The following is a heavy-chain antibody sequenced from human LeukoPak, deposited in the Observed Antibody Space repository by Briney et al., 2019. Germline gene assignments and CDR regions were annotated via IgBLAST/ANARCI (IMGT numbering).Heavy chain of an antibody. Sequence: SETLSLTCTVSGGSITSSSYYWAWIRQPPGKGLEWIGTIYSTGRTYYSPSLTSRVTISLDTSKNHFSLKVNSVTAADTAVYYCARGVGWTGYYYYYMDVWGKGTTVTVSS. V-gene: IGHV4-39*07. CDR3: ARGVGWTGYYYYYMDV. D-gene: IGHD6-19*01. CDR2: IYSTGRT. CDR1: GGSITSSSYY. J-gene: IGHJ6*03.